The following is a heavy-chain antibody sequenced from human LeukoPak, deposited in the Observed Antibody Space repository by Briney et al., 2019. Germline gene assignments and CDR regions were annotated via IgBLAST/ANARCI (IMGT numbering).Heavy chain of an antibody. D-gene: IGHD3-10*01. CDR1: GHSLSSSTYY. CDR2: IYYSGNT. V-gene: IGHV4-39*07. Sequence: SETLSLTCTVSGHSLSSSTYYWGWIRQPPGKGLEWIGSIYYSGNTYYSPSLMSRVTISVDTSKNQFSLKLSSVTAADTAVYYCARGRLVRGVIITFGGGYYMDVWGKGTTVTVSS. CDR3: ARGRLVRGVIITFGGGYYMDV. J-gene: IGHJ6*03.